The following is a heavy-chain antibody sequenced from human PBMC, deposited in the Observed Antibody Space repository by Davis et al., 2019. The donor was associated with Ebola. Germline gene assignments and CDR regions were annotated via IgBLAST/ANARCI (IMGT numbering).Heavy chain of an antibody. Sequence: GGSLRLSCAASGFTFSSYSMNWVRQAPGKGLEWVSKISSSGSTIYYADSVKGRFTISRDNAKNSLYLQMNSLRAEDTAVYYCARGGASIAIDYWGQGTLVTVSS. J-gene: IGHJ4*02. V-gene: IGHV3-48*04. CDR1: GFTFSSYS. CDR3: ARGGASIAIDY. CDR2: ISSSGSTI. D-gene: IGHD6-6*01.